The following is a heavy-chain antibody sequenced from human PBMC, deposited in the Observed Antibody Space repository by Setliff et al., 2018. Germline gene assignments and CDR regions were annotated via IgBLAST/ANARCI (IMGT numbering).Heavy chain of an antibody. D-gene: IGHD3-16*01. CDR3: ARAAARAEYSDTSAYLPFDF. Sequence: SETLSLTCTVSGYPISRGFYWGWIRQSPGKGLEWIGSVYHSGSSYQNPSLRSRIAVSVETSKNQFSLRLNSVTAADTAVYFCARAAARAEYSDTSAYLPFDFWGLGTLVTVSS. CDR1: GYPISRGFY. J-gene: IGHJ4*02. V-gene: IGHV4-38-2*02. CDR2: VYHSGSS.